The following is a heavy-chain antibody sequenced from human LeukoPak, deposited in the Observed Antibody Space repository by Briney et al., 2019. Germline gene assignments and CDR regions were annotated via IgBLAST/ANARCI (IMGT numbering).Heavy chain of an antibody. D-gene: IGHD1-26*01. CDR1: GFTFSSYA. J-gene: IGHJ4*02. CDR2: ISRSSSYT. Sequence: GGSLRLSCAASGFTFSSYAMNWVRQAPGKGLEWVSYISRSSSYTYYADSVRGRFTISRDNAKNSLYLQMNSLRAEDTAVYYCARRGGSYNDYWGQGTLVTVSS. V-gene: IGHV3-21*01. CDR3: ARRGGSYNDY.